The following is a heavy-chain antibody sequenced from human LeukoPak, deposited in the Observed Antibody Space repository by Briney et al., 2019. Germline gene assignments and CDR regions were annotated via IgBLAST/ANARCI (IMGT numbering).Heavy chain of an antibody. CDR3: ARGQNPYYYDSSGYYYDY. CDR2: INHSGST. J-gene: IGHJ4*02. V-gene: IGHV4-34*01. CDR1: GGSFSGYY. Sequence: SETLSLTCAVYGGSFSGYYWSWIRQPPGKGLEWIGEINHSGSTNYNPSLKSRVAISVGTSKNQFSLKLSSVTAADTAVYYCARGQNPYYYDSSGYYYDYWGQGTLVTVSS. D-gene: IGHD3-22*01.